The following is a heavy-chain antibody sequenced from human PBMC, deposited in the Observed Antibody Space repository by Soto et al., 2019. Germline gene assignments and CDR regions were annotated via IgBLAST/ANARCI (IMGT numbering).Heavy chain of an antibody. V-gene: IGHV4-31*03. D-gene: IGHD2-15*01. J-gene: IGHJ5*02. CDR1: GGSISSGGYY. Sequence: SETLSLTCTVSGGSISSGGYYWSWIRQHPGKGLEWIGYIYYSGSTYYNPSLKSRVTISVDTSKNQFSLKLSSVTAADTAVYYCAREVVVAAPHWFDPWGQGTLVTVSS. CDR3: AREVVVAAPHWFDP. CDR2: IYYSGST.